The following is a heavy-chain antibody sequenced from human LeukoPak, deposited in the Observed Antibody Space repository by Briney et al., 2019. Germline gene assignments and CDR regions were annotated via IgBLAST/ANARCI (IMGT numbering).Heavy chain of an antibody. V-gene: IGHV4-38-2*02. D-gene: IGHD2-2*02. Sequence: PSETLSLTWTVSGYSFDSGYYWGWIRQPPGKGLEWIANIYYSGSTSYNPSLKSRVTVSIDTSKNKFSLKLYSVSAADTDLYYCARLYCISTSCYTFDFWGQGTLVTVSS. CDR3: ARLYCISTSCYTFDF. CDR1: GYSFDSGYY. CDR2: IYYSGST. J-gene: IGHJ4*02.